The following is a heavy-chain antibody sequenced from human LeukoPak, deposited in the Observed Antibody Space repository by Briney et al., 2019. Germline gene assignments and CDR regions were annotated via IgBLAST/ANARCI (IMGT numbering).Heavy chain of an antibody. J-gene: IGHJ4*02. CDR1: GFTFSCYS. D-gene: IGHD5-12*01. V-gene: IGHV3-21*01. Sequence: PGGSLRLSCAASGFTFSCYSMNWVRQAPGKGLEWVSSISSSSSYIYYADSVKGRFTISRDNAKNSLYLQMNSLRAEDTAVYYCARGVGYSGYDPDYWGQGTLVTVSS. CDR3: ARGVGYSGYDPDY. CDR2: ISSSSSYI.